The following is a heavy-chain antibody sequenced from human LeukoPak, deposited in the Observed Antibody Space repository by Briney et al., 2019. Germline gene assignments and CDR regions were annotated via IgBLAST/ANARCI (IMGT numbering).Heavy chain of an antibody. J-gene: IGHJ4*02. CDR1: GFTFSNYM. CDR3: PRDLNWSLDQ. V-gene: IGHV3-74*01. Sequence: GGSLRLSCAASGFTFSNYMMHWVRQAPGKGLVWVSRIKSDGITITYADSVKGRFTISRDNAKNTLYLQMNSLRAEDTAVYYCPRDLNWSLDQWGQGTLVTVSS. D-gene: IGHD1-20*01. CDR2: IKSDGITI.